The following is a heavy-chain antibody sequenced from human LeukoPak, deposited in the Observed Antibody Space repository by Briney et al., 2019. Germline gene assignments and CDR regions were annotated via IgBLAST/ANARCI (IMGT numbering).Heavy chain of an antibody. CDR2: INPNSGGT. J-gene: IGHJ4*02. CDR3: ARDWASSHWDY. V-gene: IGHV1-2*02. D-gene: IGHD6-13*01. CDR1: GYTFTGYY. Sequence: ASVKVSCKAPGYTFTGYYMHWVRQAPGQGLEWMGWINPNSGGTNYAQKFRGRVTMTRDTSISTAYMELSRLRSDDTAVYYCARDWASSHWDYWGQGTLVTVSS.